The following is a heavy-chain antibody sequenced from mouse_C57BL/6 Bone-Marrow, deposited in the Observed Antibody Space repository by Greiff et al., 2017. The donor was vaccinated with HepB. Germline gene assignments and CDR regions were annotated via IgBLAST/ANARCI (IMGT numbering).Heavy chain of an antibody. CDR1: GYAFSSSW. D-gene: IGHD1-1*01. CDR2: IYPGDGDT. J-gene: IGHJ2*01. Sequence: VQLQQSGPELVKPGASVKISCKASGYAFSSSWMNWVKQRPGKGLEWIGRIYPGDGDTNYNGKFKGKATLTADKSSSTAYMQLSSLTSEDSAVYFCANYYGSSYVNYWGQGTTLTVSS. V-gene: IGHV1-82*01. CDR3: ANYYGSSYVNY.